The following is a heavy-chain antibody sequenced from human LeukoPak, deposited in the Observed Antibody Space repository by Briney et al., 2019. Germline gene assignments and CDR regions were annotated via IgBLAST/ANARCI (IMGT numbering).Heavy chain of an antibody. V-gene: IGHV1-2*04. CDR3: ARGAFEYSSSPPYDY. D-gene: IGHD6-6*01. CDR2: INPNSGGT. Sequence: GASVKVSCKASGYTFTGYYMHWVRQAPGQGLEWMGWINPNSGGTNYAQKFQGWVTMTRDTSISTAYMELSRLRSDDTAVYYCARGAFEYSSSPPYDYWGQGTLVTVSS. CDR1: GYTFTGYY. J-gene: IGHJ4*02.